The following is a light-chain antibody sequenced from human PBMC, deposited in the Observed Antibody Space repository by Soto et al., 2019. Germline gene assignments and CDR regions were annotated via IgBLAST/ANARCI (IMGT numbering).Light chain of an antibody. Sequence: DIVLTQSPDSLAASLGESASINCKSSQSLLYSFNNKNYLAWYQQKPGQAPRLLIYGASTRATGIPARFSGSGSGTEFTLTISSLQSEDFAVYYCQQYNNWPPWTFGQGTKVDIK. V-gene: IGKV4-1*01. CDR1: QSLLYSFNNKNY. J-gene: IGKJ1*01. CDR2: GAS. CDR3: QQYNNWPPWT.